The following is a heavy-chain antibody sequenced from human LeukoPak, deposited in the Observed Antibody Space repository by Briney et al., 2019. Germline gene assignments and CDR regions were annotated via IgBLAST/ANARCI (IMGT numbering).Heavy chain of an antibody. D-gene: IGHD3-22*01. CDR1: GYTFTGYY. J-gene: IGHJ3*02. Sequence: ASVKVSCKASGYTFTGYYMHWVRQAPGQGLEWMGWINPSSGGTNYARNFQGRVTMTRDTSISTAYMELSRLRSDDTAVYYCARGPLYDSSGDDAFDIWGQGTMVTVSS. V-gene: IGHV1-2*02. CDR3: ARGPLYDSSGDDAFDI. CDR2: INPSSGGT.